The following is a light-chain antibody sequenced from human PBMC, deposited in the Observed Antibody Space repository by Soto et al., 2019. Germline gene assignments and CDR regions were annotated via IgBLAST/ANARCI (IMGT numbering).Light chain of an antibody. CDR1: QSVSSSY. CDR2: GAS. J-gene: IGKJ1*01. V-gene: IGKV3-20*01. Sequence: ELVLRQSPDTLYVSPGARATLSCRASQSVSSSYLAWYQQKPGQAPRLLIYGASSRATGIPDRFSGSGSGTEFTLALSRLEPEDFAVYYCQQYGTSQTFGQGTKVDIK. CDR3: QQYGTSQT.